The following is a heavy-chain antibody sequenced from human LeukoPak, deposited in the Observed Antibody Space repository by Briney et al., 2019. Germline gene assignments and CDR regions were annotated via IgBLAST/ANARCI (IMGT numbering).Heavy chain of an antibody. CDR1: GGSLSPYY. D-gene: IGHD2-15*01. CDR3: ARDRAPVYCSGGSCYSARVSFDY. J-gene: IGHJ4*02. V-gene: IGHV4-34*01. Sequence: SETLSLTCAVSGGSLSPYYWTWIRQPPGKGLEWIGEIHHSGSTTYNPSLKSRVTISVDTSKNQFSLKLSSVTAADTAVYYCARDRAPVYCSGGSCYSARVSFDYWGQGTLVTVSS. CDR2: IHHSGST.